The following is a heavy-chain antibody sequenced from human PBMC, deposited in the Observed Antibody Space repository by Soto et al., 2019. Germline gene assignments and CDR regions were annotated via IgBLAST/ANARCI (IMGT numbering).Heavy chain of an antibody. Sequence: ASVKVSCKASGYTFTSYGIIWVRQAPGQGLEWMGWISAYNGNTNYAQKLQGRFTMTTDTSTSTAYMELRSLRSDDTAVYYCARDIVVVVAALEPYYYYYGMDVWG. V-gene: IGHV1-18*01. CDR1: GYTFTSYG. D-gene: IGHD2-15*01. CDR2: ISAYNGNT. CDR3: ARDIVVVVAALEPYYYYYGMDV. J-gene: IGHJ6*02.